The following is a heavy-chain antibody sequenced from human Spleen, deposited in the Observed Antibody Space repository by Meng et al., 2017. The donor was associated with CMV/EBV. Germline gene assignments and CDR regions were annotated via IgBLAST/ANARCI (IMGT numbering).Heavy chain of an antibody. D-gene: IGHD6-6*01. CDR1: GFTFSGYA. Sequence: SLKISCAASGFTFSGYAIHWVRQAPGKGLEWVAVISYDGSNKYYADSVKGRFTISRDNSKNTLYLQMNSLRAEDTAVYYCARARAARHFDYWGQGTLVTVSS. J-gene: IGHJ4*02. CDR3: ARARAARHFDY. CDR2: ISYDGSNK. V-gene: IGHV3-30*14.